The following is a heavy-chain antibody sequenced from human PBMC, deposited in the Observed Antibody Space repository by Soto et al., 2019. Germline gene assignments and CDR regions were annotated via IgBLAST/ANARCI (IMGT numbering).Heavy chain of an antibody. V-gene: IGHV4-59*01. CDR3: ARGYGSGGWFDP. CDR2: IYYSGST. Sequence: SETLSLTCTVSGGSISSYYWSWIRQPPGKGLEWIGYIYYSGSTNYNPSLKSRVTISVDTSKNQFSLKLSSVTAADTAVYYCARGYGSGGWFDPWGQGTLVTVSS. D-gene: IGHD3-10*01. J-gene: IGHJ5*02. CDR1: GGSISSYY.